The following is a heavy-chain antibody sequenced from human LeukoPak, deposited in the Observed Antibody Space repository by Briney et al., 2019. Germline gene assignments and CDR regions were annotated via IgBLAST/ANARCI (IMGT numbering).Heavy chain of an antibody. Sequence: PSETLSLTCTVPGGSMNNYYWTWIRQPPGKGLEWIAYIFYSGSTNYNPSLKSRVTISVDTSKNQFSLKLNSVTAADTAVYYCARLRGNYFPDYWGQGTLVTVSS. CDR1: GGSMNNYY. V-gene: IGHV4-59*01. CDR3: ARLRGNYFPDY. CDR2: IFYSGST. D-gene: IGHD2/OR15-2a*01. J-gene: IGHJ4*02.